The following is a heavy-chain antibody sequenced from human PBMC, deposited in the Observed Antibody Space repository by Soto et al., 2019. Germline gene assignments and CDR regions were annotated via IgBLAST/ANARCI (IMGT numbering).Heavy chain of an antibody. D-gene: IGHD5-18*01. J-gene: IGHJ4*02. CDR3: ARRYGSCFEY. CDR1: GGSISSYY. Sequence: PSETLSLTCTVSGGSISSYYCSWFRQPPGKGLEWIGYMHYNGYTSYNPSLRSRVTISVDTSKNQFSLKLTSVTVADTALYYCARRYGSCFEYWGQGTLVTVSS. V-gene: IGHV4-59*08. CDR2: MHYNGYT.